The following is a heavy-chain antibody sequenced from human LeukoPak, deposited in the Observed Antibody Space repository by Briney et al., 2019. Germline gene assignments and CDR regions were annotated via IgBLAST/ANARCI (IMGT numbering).Heavy chain of an antibody. D-gene: IGHD3-10*01. CDR3: AVGGVYLRGGAEAFDI. Sequence: SGTLSLTCAVSGGSISSSNWWSWVRQPPGKGLEWIGEIYHSGSTNYNPSLKSRVTISVDKSKNQFSLKLSSVTAADTAVYYCAVGGVYLRGGAEAFDIWGQGTMVSVSS. J-gene: IGHJ3*02. CDR1: GGSISSSNW. V-gene: IGHV4-4*02. CDR2: IYHSGST.